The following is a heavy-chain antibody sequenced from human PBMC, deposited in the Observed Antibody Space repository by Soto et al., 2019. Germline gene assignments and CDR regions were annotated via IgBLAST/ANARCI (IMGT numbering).Heavy chain of an antibody. V-gene: IGHV3-20*04. CDR2: INWNGRNR. J-gene: IGHJ4*02. CDR1: GFSVDDYG. Sequence: GGSLRLSCAASGFSVDDYGMSWVRQVPGKGLEWVAGINWNGRNRDYADSVKGRFTISRDDAKSSLYLQMNSVRPEDTALYYCARASPRGRYFDWLIFPLGYWGQGTLVTVSS. CDR3: ARASPRGRYFDWLIFPLGY. D-gene: IGHD3-9*01.